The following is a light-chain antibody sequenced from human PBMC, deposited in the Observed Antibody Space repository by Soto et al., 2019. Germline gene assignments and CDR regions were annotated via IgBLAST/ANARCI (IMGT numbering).Light chain of an antibody. V-gene: IGKV3-20*01. J-gene: IGKJ3*01. CDR2: GIS. CDR3: HKYGNSPFT. CDR1: ESVSSRS. Sequence: TVLTQSPGTPSLSPGERATISCRASESVSSRSLAWYQLKPGQAPSLLIFGISSRATGVPDRFSGRGSGTDFTLTISKLEPEDSAVYYCHKYGNSPFTFGTGNKVDIK.